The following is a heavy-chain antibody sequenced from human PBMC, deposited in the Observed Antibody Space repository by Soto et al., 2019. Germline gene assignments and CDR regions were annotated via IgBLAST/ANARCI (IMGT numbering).Heavy chain of an antibody. CDR3: AREGAEDSSSWSPWEGYYYGMDV. J-gene: IGHJ6*02. CDR2: IIPIFGTA. V-gene: IGHV1-69*06. CDR1: GGTFSSYA. Sequence: ASVKVSCKASGGTFSSYAISWVRQAPGQGLEWMGGIIPIFGTANYAQKFQGRVTITADKSTSTAYMELSSLRSEDTAVYYCAREGAEDSSSWSPWEGYYYGMDVWGQGTTVTVS. D-gene: IGHD6-13*01.